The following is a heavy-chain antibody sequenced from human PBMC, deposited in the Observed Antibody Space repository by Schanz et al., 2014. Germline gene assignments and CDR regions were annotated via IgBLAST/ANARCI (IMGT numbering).Heavy chain of an antibody. CDR1: GGSISSGGSS. CDR2: IYHSGST. J-gene: IGHJ5*01. D-gene: IGHD4-17*01. CDR3: ARSPGDFPGWFDS. V-gene: IGHV4-30-2*01. Sequence: QLQLQESGSGLVKPSQTLSLTCGVSGGSISSGGSSWNWIRLPPGKGLEWIGYIYHSGSTYYNPSLKRRVTISVDRSKNQCSLIRNSGTAADTAVYYCARSPGDFPGWFDSWGQGTLVTGSS.